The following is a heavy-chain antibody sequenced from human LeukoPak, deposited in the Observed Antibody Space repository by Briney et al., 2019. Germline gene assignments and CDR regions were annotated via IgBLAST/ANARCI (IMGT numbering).Heavy chain of an antibody. J-gene: IGHJ4*02. V-gene: IGHV5-51*01. CDR3: PRLRWRRGYRSFFYY. D-gene: IGHD4-23*01. CDR2: VNPDDSDT. CDR1: GYSFTSHW. Sequence: GESLQTSCKGSGYSFTSHWIGWGRQMPGKGLEWMGIVNPDDSDTIYSPSFQGQVTISADESITTAYLQWSSLKASDTAMYYCPRLRWRRGYRSFFYYWGQGALVTVSS.